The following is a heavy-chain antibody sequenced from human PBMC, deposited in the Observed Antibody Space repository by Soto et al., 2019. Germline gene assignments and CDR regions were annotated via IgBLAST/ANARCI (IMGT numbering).Heavy chain of an antibody. CDR3: ARDRLRGLWDY. V-gene: IGHV4-61*01. CDR2: IYYSGST. D-gene: IGHD5-12*01. J-gene: IGHJ4*02. Sequence: SETLSHTCTVSDGSVSSGSYYLRWIRQPPGKGLEWIGYIYYSGSTNYNPSLKSRVTISVDTSKNQFSLKLSSVTAADTAVYYCARDRLRGLWDYWGQGTLVPVSS. CDR1: DGSVSSGSYY.